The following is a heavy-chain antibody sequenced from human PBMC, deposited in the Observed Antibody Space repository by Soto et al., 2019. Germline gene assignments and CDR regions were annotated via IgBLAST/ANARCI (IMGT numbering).Heavy chain of an antibody. D-gene: IGHD3-22*01. CDR1: GFTFSSYA. V-gene: IGHV3-30-3*01. CDR2: ISYDGSNK. Sequence: GGSLRLSCAASGFTFSSYAMHWVRQAPGKGLEWVAVISYDGSNKYYADSVKGRFTISRDNSKNTLYLQMNSLRAEDTAVYYCARSSYDSSAWSFDYWGQGTLVTVSS. J-gene: IGHJ4*02. CDR3: ARSSYDSSAWSFDY.